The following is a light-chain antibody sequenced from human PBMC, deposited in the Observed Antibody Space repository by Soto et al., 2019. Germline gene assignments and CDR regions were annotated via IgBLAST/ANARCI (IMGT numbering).Light chain of an antibody. CDR3: QHYGDSTWT. CDR2: GAS. CDR1: QSVRSNF. V-gene: IGKV3-20*01. J-gene: IGKJ1*01. Sequence: EIVLTQSPGTLSLSPGERATLSCRASQSVRSNFLAWFQQKPGQAPSLLIFGASTRATGIPDRFSGSGSGTDLILTISRLGPEDFAVYYCQHYGDSTWTFGQGTKVDNK.